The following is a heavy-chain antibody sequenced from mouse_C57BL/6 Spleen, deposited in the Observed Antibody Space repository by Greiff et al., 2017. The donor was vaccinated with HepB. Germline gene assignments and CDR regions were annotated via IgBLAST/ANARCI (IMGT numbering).Heavy chain of an antibody. CDR3: AYGNYFDY. V-gene: IGHV1-82*01. CDR1: GYAFSSSW. D-gene: IGHD2-1*01. CDR2: IYPGDGDT. Sequence: QVQLQQSGPELVKPGASVKISCKASGYAFSSSWMNWVKQRPGKGLEWIGRIYPGDGDTNYNGKFKGKATLTADKSSSPAYMQLSSLTSEDSAVYSCAYGNYFDYWGQGTTLTVSS. J-gene: IGHJ2*01.